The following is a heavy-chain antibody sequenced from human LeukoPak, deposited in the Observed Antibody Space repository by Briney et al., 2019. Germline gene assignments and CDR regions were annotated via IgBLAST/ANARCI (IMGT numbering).Heavy chain of an antibody. Sequence: PGGSLRLSCAASGFTFSSYGMHWVRQAPGKGLEWVAFIRYDGSNKYYADSVKGRFTISRDNSKNTLYLQMNSPRAEDTAVYYCAKVLTRIAAAATDYWGQGTLVTVSS. CDR2: IRYDGSNK. V-gene: IGHV3-30*02. CDR1: GFTFSSYG. J-gene: IGHJ4*02. D-gene: IGHD6-13*01. CDR3: AKVLTRIAAAATDY.